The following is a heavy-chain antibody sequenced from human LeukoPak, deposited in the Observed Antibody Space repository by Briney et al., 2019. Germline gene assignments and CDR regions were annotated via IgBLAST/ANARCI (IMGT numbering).Heavy chain of an antibody. CDR2: ISAYNGNT. D-gene: IGHD3-22*01. CDR3: ARKSYYYDSSGPRGDDAFDI. J-gene: IGHJ3*02. CDR1: GYTFTSYG. Sequence: GASVKVSCKASGYTFTSYGISWVRQAPGQGLEWMGWISAYNGNTNYAQKLQGRVTMTTDTSTSTAYMELRSLRSDDTAVYYCARKSYYYDSSGPRGDDAFDIWGQGTMVTVSS. V-gene: IGHV1-18*01.